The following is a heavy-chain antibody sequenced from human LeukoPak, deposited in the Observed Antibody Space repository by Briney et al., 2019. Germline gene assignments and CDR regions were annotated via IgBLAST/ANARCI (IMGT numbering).Heavy chain of an antibody. CDR2: IKQDGSEK. Sequence: GGSLRLSCEASGFSFSTYWMSWVRQAPGKGLEWVANIKQDGSEKYYVDSVKGRFTISRDNAKNSLYLQMNSLRAEDTAMYYCARDSAGNDYWGQGTLVTVSS. CDR3: ARDSAGNDY. J-gene: IGHJ4*02. CDR1: GFSFSTYW. D-gene: IGHD6-13*01. V-gene: IGHV3-7*01.